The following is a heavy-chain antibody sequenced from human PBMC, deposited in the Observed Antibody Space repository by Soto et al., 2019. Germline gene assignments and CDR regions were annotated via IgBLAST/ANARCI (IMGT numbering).Heavy chain of an antibody. CDR3: ARELYSRYFEPRGLEV. V-gene: IGHV3-48*02. CDR2: ISTRSSSI. D-gene: IGHD3-9*01. CDR1: GFTFSGYS. J-gene: IGHJ6*04. Sequence: GGSLRLSCSASGFTFSGYSMNWVRQAPGKGLEWVSFISTRSSSIYYADSVKGRFTISRDDAKNSLFLQMNSLRDEDTAVYYCARELYSRYFEPRGLEVWGRGTWVIV.